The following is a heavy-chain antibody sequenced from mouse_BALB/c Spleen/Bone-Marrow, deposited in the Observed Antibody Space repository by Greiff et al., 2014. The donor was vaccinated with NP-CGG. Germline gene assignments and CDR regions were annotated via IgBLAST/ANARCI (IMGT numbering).Heavy chain of an antibody. J-gene: IGHJ4*01. Sequence: VKLQESGPGLVSPSQSLSITCTVSGFSLTSYGVHWVRQPPGKGLEWLGVIWAGGSTNYNSALMSRLSISKDSSKSRVFLKMNSLQTDDTAMYYCARDENYYGNYGTMDYWGQGTSVTVSS. CDR2: IWAGGST. V-gene: IGHV2-9*02. CDR1: GFSLTSYG. D-gene: IGHD2-1*01. CDR3: ARDENYYGNYGTMDY.